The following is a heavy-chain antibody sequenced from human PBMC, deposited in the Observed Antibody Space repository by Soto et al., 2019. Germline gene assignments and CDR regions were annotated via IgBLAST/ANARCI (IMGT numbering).Heavy chain of an antibody. J-gene: IGHJ4*02. CDR3: TTTAGEMATICNLPFDH. CDR2: IKSKPDGGTT. CDR1: GLTFSDAW. Sequence: EVQLVESGGGLVEPGGSLRLSCAASGLTFSDAWMSWVRQAPGKGLEWVGRIKSKPDGGTTDYAAPVKGRFSLSRDDSKNTVYLQMSNLESEDTAVYFCTTTAGEMATICNLPFDHWGQGSLVIVSS. V-gene: IGHV3-15*01. D-gene: IGHD3-10*01.